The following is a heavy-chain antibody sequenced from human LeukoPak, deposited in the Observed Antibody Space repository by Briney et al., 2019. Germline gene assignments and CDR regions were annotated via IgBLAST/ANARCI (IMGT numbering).Heavy chain of an antibody. Sequence: PGGSLRLSCAASGFTFSNYAMHWVLQAPGKGLEWVAVISYDGRNKYYADSVKGRFTIPRDNSKNTLYLQMNSLRVQDTAVYYCARDDFGFDPWGQGTLVTVSS. CDR3: ARDDFGFDP. D-gene: IGHD4/OR15-4a*01. CDR2: ISYDGRNK. CDR1: GFTFSNYA. V-gene: IGHV3-30*04. J-gene: IGHJ5*02.